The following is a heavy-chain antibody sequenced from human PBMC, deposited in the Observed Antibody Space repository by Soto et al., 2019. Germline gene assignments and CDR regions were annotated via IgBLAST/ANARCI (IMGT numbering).Heavy chain of an antibody. CDR1: GFSLRTTGVG. D-gene: IGHD3-16*01. CDR2: IYWNDDK. J-gene: IGHJ4*02. CDR3: AHTWGLPFDY. V-gene: IGHV2-5*01. Sequence: QITLKESGPTLVEPTQTLTLTCTYSGFSLRTTGVGVGWIRQPPGKALEGLGIIYWNDDKRYSPSLKNRFTLTSDISKSQVVLTMTNMDPVDTATYYCAHTWGLPFDYWGQGTLVIVSS.